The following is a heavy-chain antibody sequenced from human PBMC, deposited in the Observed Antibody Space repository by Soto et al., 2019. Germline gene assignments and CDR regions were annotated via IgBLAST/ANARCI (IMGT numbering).Heavy chain of an antibody. CDR2: IKTDGSAA. CDR3: VRESGVAADC. V-gene: IGHV3-74*01. J-gene: IGHJ4*02. D-gene: IGHD6-19*01. Sequence: VESGGVLVQPGGSLRLSCAASGFTFDSHWMHWVRQAPGEGLVWVSRIKTDGSAAAYADSVKGRFTTSRDNTKNTLYLQMNSLSAEDTAVYFCVRESGVAADCWGQGTLVPVS. CDR1: GFTFDSHW.